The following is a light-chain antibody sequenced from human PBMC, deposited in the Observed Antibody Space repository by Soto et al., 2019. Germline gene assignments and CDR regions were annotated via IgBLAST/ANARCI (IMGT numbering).Light chain of an antibody. Sequence: DIQMTQSPSSLSASVGDRVTITCRASQSISNYLNWYQQKPGKAPKLLIFAASSLQSGVPSRFSGSGSGTDFTRSISSLQPEDFAIYYCQQSYSSPAFGPGTKVDSK. J-gene: IGKJ3*01. CDR2: AAS. CDR3: QQSYSSPA. V-gene: IGKV1-39*01. CDR1: QSISNY.